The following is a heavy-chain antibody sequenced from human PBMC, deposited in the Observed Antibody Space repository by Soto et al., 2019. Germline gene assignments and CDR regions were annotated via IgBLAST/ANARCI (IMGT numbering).Heavy chain of an antibody. Sequence: PGGSLRLSCAASSFTFSRYTMTWVRQAPEKGLEWVSSISSTGNHIYYAESVKGRFTISRDNVESSVFLQMSSLRAEDTAVYYCSKYGGATWYLDLWGRGTLVTVSS. CDR3: SKYGGATWYLDL. CDR1: SFTFSRYT. CDR2: ISSTGNHI. D-gene: IGHD3-10*01. J-gene: IGHJ2*01. V-gene: IGHV3-21*06.